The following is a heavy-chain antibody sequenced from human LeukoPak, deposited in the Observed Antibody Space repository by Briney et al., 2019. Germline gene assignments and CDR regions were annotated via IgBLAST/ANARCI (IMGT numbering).Heavy chain of an antibody. J-gene: IGHJ4*02. D-gene: IGHD5-12*01. Sequence: GGSLRLSCAASGFNVSSNFMSWVRQAPGRGLEWVSFIYSGGSTSYTDSVKGRFTISRDTSKNTLYLRMNSLRVEGTAVYYCTRSYSGVLAHFDYWGQGTLVTVSS. CDR3: TRSYSGVLAHFDY. CDR1: GFNVSSNF. CDR2: IYSGGST. V-gene: IGHV3-66*01.